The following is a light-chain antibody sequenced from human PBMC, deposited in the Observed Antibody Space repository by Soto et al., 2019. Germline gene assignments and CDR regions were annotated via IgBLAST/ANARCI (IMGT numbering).Light chain of an antibody. CDR2: SAS. Sequence: DIQKTQSPSSLSSSVGDRVTITCLSSQSISSSFLNWYQQKPGKAPKLLIFSASSLQSGVPSRFSGSGSGTDFTLTISSLQPEDFATYYCQQSYSTPTWTFGQGTKVDIK. J-gene: IGKJ1*01. CDR1: QSISSSF. CDR3: QQSYSTPTWT. V-gene: IGKV1-39*01.